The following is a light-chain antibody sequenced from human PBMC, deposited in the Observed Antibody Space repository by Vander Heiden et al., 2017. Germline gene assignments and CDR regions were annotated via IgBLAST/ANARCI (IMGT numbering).Light chain of an antibody. CDR1: SSNIGSNY. CDR2: RNN. CDR3: AAWDDSLSGVV. V-gene: IGLV1-47*01. J-gene: IGLJ2*01. Sequence: QSLLTQPPSASGTPGQRVTISCSRSSSNIGSNYVYWYQQLPGTAPKLLIYRNNQRPSGVPDRFSGSKSGTSASLAISGLRSEDEADYYCAAWDDSLSGVVFGGGTKLTVL.